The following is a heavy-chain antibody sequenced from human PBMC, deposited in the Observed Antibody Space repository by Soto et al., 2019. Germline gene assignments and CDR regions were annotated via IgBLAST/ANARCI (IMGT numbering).Heavy chain of an antibody. CDR2: ISYDGSNK. CDR3: ARDPSSYDSSGYWRGYFDY. Sequence: QVQLVESGGGVVQPGRSLRLSCAASGFTFSSYAMHWVRQAPGKGLEWVAVISYDGSNKYYADSVKGRFTISRDNSKNTLYLQMNSLRAEDTAVYYCARDPSSYDSSGYWRGYFDYWGQGTLVTVSS. V-gene: IGHV3-30-3*01. D-gene: IGHD3-22*01. J-gene: IGHJ4*02. CDR1: GFTFSSYA.